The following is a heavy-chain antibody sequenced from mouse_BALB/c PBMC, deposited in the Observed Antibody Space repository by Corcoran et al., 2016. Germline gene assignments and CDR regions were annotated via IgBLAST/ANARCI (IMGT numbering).Heavy chain of an antibody. Sequence: DVQLQESGPGLVKPSQSLSLTCSVTGYSITSGYYWNWIRQFPGNKLEWMGYISYDGSNNYNPSLKNRISITRDTSKNQFFLKLNSVTTEDTATYYCAREGTTAPFDYWGQGTTLTVSS. J-gene: IGHJ2*01. CDR3: AREGTTAPFDY. D-gene: IGHD1-2*01. CDR2: ISYDGSN. CDR1: GYSITSGYY. V-gene: IGHV3-6*02.